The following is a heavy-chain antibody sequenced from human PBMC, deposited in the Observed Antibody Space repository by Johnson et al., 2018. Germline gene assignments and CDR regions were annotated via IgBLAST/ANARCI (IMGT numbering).Heavy chain of an antibody. CDR1: GFTFSSYA. V-gene: IGHV3-30*18. Sequence: QVQLVQSGGGLVQPGGSXRLSCAASGFTFSSYAMSWVRPAPGKGLEWVSAISYDENNKYYSDSLRGRFTISRDNSKNMLFLQMNGLRAADTAVYYCAKGSGYYGGTGYMDVWGKGTTVTVS. CDR3: AKGSGYYGGTGYMDV. J-gene: IGHJ6*03. D-gene: IGHD3-3*01. CDR2: ISYDENNK.